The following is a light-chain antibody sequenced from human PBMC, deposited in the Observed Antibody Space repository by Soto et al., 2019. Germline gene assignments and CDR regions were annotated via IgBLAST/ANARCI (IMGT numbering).Light chain of an antibody. Sequence: QAVLTQPPSASGSPGQSVTISCTGTTSDVGGYKYVSWYQQHPGKAPKLMIYEVSKRPSGVPDRFSGSKSGNTASLTVSGLQAEDEAEYYCSSYAGSNNLVFGGGTKLTVL. J-gene: IGLJ2*01. CDR2: EVS. V-gene: IGLV2-8*01. CDR1: TSDVGGYKY. CDR3: SSYAGSNNLV.